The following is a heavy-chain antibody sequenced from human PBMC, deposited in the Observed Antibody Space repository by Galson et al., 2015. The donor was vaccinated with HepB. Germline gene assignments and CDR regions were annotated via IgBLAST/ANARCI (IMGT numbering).Heavy chain of an antibody. CDR1: GISLSTDGMR. J-gene: IGHJ3*01. CDR2: IDWDDEK. D-gene: IGHD7-27*01. CDR3: ARIRHWGDAFDV. Sequence: PALVKPIQTLTLTCTFSGISLSTDGMRVGWIRQPPGKALEWLARIDWDDEKYSRSSLKTRLTISKDTSKNQVVLKMTKMDSVDTATYYCARIRHWGDAFDVWGQGTVVTVSS. V-gene: IGHV2-70*04.